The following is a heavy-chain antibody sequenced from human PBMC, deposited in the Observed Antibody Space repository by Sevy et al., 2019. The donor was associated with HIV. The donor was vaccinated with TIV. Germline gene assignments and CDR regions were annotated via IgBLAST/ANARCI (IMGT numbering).Heavy chain of an antibody. J-gene: IGHJ6*03. D-gene: IGHD4-17*01. V-gene: IGHV3-21*06. CDR3: ARGGTVTYEWYYYYYMDV. CDR1: GFTFSSYS. Sequence: GGSLRLSYAASGFTFSSYSMSWVRQAPGKGLEWVSSISSSSSYIYYADSVKGRFTISRDNAKNSLYLQMNSLRAEDTAVYYCARGGTVTYEWYYYYYMDVWGKGTTVTVSS. CDR2: ISSSSSYI.